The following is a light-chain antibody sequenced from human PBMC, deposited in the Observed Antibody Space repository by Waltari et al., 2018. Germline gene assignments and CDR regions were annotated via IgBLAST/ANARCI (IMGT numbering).Light chain of an antibody. V-gene: IGKV3-20*01. J-gene: IGKJ1*01. CDR1: QSVSRF. CDR2: DAS. CDR3: QKYGTLPAT. Sequence: EIVLTQSPGTLSLSPGETATLSCRASQSVSRFLAWYQQKPGQAPRLLIYDASTRVTGIPDRFSGSGSGTDFSLTISRLEPEDFAVYYCQKYGTLPATFGQGTKVEVK.